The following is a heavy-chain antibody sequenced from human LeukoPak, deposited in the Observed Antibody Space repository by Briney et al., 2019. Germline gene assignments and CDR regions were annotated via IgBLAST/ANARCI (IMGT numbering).Heavy chain of an antibody. D-gene: IGHD6-19*01. J-gene: IGHJ5*02. CDR2: IYYSGST. CDR1: GGSISSYY. V-gene: IGHV4-59*08. Sequence: SETLSLTCTVSGGSISSYYWSWIRQPPGKGLEWIGYIYYSGSTNYNPSLKSRVTISIDTSKNQVSMKLSSVTAADTAVYYCAKGAGPPWFDPWGQGTLVTVSS. CDR3: AKGAGPPWFDP.